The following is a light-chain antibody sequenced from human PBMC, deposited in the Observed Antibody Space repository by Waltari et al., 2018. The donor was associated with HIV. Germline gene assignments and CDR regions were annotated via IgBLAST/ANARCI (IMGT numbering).Light chain of an antibody. Sequence: IQMTQSPSSVSLSVRGDVSINCRASQNIGRSLAWYQLKPGKAPKLLVYEASRLNDGVPARFHATGSKSNFTLNINNLQSEDFAVYVCQQATSFPHTFG. CDR2: EAS. J-gene: IGKJ2*01. CDR3: QQATSFPHT. V-gene: IGKV1-12*01. CDR1: QNIGRS.